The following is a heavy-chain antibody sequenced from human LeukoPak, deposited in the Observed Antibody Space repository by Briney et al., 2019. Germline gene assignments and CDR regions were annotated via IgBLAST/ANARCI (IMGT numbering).Heavy chain of an antibody. CDR2: ITGSSIYT. V-gene: IGHV3-21*01. CDR3: ARDYYDSSGFGAFDI. Sequence: GGSLRLSCAASVFTFSTYTMNWVRQAPGKGLEWVSSITGSSIYTYYADSVKGRFTISRDNAKNSLYLQMNSLRAEDTAVYYCARDYYDSSGFGAFDIWGQGTMVTVSS. J-gene: IGHJ3*02. CDR1: VFTFSTYT. D-gene: IGHD3-22*01.